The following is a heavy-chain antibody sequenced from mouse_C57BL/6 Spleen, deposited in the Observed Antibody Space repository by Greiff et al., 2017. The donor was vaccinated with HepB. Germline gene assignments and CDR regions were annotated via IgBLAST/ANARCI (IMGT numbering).Heavy chain of an antibody. J-gene: IGHJ4*01. Sequence: VQLKQSGAELVKPGASVKLSCTASGFNIKDYYMHWVKQRTEQGLEWIGRIDPEDGETKYAAKVQGKATITADKSSNTAYLQLSSLTSEDTAVYYCARENYYGNSLAMDYWGQGTSVTVSS. CDR2: IDPEDGET. CDR1: GFNIKDYY. V-gene: IGHV14-2*01. D-gene: IGHD2-1*01. CDR3: ARENYYGNSLAMDY.